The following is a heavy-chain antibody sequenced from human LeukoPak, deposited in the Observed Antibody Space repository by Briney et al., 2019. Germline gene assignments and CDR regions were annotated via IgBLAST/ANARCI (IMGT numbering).Heavy chain of an antibody. D-gene: IGHD3-10*01. J-gene: IGHJ1*01. CDR2: INHSGST. V-gene: IGHV4-34*01. CDR1: GGSFSGYY. Sequence: PSETLSLTCAVYGGSFSGYYWSWIRQPPGKGLEWIGEINHSGSTNYNPSLKSRVTISVDTSKNQFSLRLRSVTAADTAVYHCAVGPITMVRGVIIREYFQEWGQGTLVIVSS. CDR3: AVGPITMVRGVIIREYFQE.